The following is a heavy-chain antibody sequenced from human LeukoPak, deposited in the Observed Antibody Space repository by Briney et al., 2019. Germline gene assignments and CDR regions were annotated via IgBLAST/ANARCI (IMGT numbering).Heavy chain of an antibody. D-gene: IGHD2-15*01. CDR1: GFTFSSYG. Sequence: GGPLTLSCAASGFTFSSYGMSWLGQAPGKGLEWGSAISGSGGSTYYADSVKGRFTISRDNSKNTLYLQMNSLRAEDTAVYYCAKVSAATEYFDYWGQGTLVTVSS. CDR3: AKVSAATEYFDY. CDR2: ISGSGGST. J-gene: IGHJ4*02. V-gene: IGHV3-23*01.